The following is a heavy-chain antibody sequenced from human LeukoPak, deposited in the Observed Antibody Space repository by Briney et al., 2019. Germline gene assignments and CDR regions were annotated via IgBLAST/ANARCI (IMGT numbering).Heavy chain of an antibody. CDR1: GYTFTSYG. CDR3: ARVPNYYGSGSYYLDWFDP. D-gene: IGHD3-10*01. CDR2: ISAYNGNT. J-gene: IGHJ5*02. Sequence: ASVKVSCKASGYTFTSYGISWVRQAPGQGLEWMGWISAYNGNTNYAQKLQGRVTMTTDTSTSTAYMELRSLRSDDTAVYYCARVPNYYGSGSYYLDWFDPWGQGTLVTVSS. V-gene: IGHV1-18*01.